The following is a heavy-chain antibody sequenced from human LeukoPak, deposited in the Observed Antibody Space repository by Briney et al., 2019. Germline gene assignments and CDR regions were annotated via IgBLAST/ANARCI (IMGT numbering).Heavy chain of an antibody. CDR2: INHSGST. D-gene: IGHD3-16*01. J-gene: IGHJ3*02. CDR3: ARLKFLGGNEAFDI. Sequence: SETLSLTCAVYGGSFSGYYWSWIRQPPGKGLEWIGEINHSGSTNYNPSLKSRVTILVDKSKNQFSLRLSSVTAADTAVYYCARLKFLGGNEAFDIWGQGTMVTVSS. CDR1: GGSFSGYY. V-gene: IGHV4-34*01.